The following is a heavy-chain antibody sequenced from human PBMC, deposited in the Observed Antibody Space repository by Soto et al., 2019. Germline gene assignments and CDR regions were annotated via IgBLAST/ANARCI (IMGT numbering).Heavy chain of an antibody. CDR2: ISYDGRRK. Sequence: GGSLRLSCTGSGFTFSSYWMSWVRQAPGKGLEWVAVISYDGRRKYYADSVKGRLTISRDNSKNTLYLEMNSLRGDDTALYYCAKDKIEHSSWFVFDYWGQGALVTVSS. D-gene: IGHD6-13*01. CDR3: AKDKIEHSSWFVFDY. CDR1: GFTFSSYW. V-gene: IGHV3-30*18. J-gene: IGHJ4*02.